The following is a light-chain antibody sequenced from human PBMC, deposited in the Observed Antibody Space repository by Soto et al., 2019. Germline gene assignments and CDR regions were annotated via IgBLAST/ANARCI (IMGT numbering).Light chain of an antibody. Sequence: PCSLSASAGDRFTISSRASQGISSYLAWYQQKPGKAPKLLIYAASTLQSGVPSRFSGSGSGTDLTLTISCLQSEDFATYYCQQYYSYSWTFGQGTKVDIK. V-gene: IGKV1-8*01. CDR1: QGISSY. CDR3: QQYYSYSWT. CDR2: AAS. J-gene: IGKJ1*01.